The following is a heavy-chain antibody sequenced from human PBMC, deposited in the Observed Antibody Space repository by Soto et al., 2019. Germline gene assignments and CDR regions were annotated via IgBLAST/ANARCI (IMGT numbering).Heavy chain of an antibody. CDR1: GFTFSSYW. CDR2: IKQDGSEK. V-gene: IGHV3-7*01. D-gene: IGHD3-3*01. Sequence: PGESLKISCAASGFTFSSYWMSWVRPAPGKGLEWVANIKQDGSEKYYVDSVKGRFTISRDNAKNSLYLQRNSLRAEDTAVYYCARESNLEWLLYSYYYYGMDVWGQGTTVTVSS. J-gene: IGHJ6*02. CDR3: ARESNLEWLLYSYYYYGMDV.